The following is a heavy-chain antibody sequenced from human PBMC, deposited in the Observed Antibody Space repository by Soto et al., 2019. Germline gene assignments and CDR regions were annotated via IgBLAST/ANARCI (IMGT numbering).Heavy chain of an antibody. V-gene: IGHV4-31*02. CDR2: IYYSGST. D-gene: IGHD3-22*01. CDR3: ARGPGKYYYDSSGYYSGAFDI. CDR1: GGSISSGGYY. J-gene: IGHJ3*02. Sequence: SETLSLTCTVSGGSISSGGYYWSWIRQHPGKGLEWIGYIYYSGSTYYNPSLKSRVTISVDTSKNQFSLKLSSVTAADTAVYYCARGPGKYYYDSSGYYSGAFDIWGQGTMVTVSS.